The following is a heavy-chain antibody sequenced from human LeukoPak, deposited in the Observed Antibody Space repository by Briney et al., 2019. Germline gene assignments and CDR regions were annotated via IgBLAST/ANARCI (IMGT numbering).Heavy chain of an antibody. J-gene: IGHJ4*02. D-gene: IGHD3-22*01. CDR1: GGSISSYY. V-gene: IGHV4-59*01. CDR3: ARGDYYDSSGYHDY. Sequence: PSETLSLTCTVSGGSISSYYWSWIRQPPGKGLEWIGYIYYSGSTNYNPSLKSRVTISVDTSKNQFSLKLSSVTAADTAVYYCARGDYYDSSGYHDYWGQGTLVTVSS. CDR2: IYYSGST.